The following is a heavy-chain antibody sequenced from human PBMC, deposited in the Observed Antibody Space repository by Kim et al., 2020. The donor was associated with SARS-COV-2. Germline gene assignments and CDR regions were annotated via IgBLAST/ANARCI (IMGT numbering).Heavy chain of an antibody. D-gene: IGHD1-26*01. J-gene: IGHJ4*02. CDR1: GFTFSSYS. V-gene: IGHV3-21*01. CDR3: ARDVRSGSYYWVLDY. Sequence: GGSLRLSCAASGFTFSSYSMNWVRQAPGKGLEWVSSISSSSSYIYYADSVKGRFTISRDNAKNSLYLQMNSLRAEDTAVYYCARDVRSGSYYWVLDYWGQGTLVTVSS. CDR2: ISSSSSYI.